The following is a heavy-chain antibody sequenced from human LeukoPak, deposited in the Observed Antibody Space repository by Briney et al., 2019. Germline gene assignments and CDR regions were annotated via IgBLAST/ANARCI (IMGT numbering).Heavy chain of an antibody. V-gene: IGHV4-59*01. J-gene: IGHJ4*02. Sequence: SETLSLTCTVSGGSISSYYWSWIRQPPGKGLEWIGYIYYSGSTNYNPSLKSRVTISVDTSKNQFSLKLSSVTAADTAVYYCARAQPDYSSSWYSDYWGQGTLVTVSS. CDR3: ARAQPDYSSSWYSDY. CDR2: IYYSGST. D-gene: IGHD6-13*01. CDR1: GGSISSYY.